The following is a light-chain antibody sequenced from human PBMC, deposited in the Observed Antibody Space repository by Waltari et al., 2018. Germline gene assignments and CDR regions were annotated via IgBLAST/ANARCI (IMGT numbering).Light chain of an antibody. J-gene: IGKJ3*01. CDR2: AAV. CDR1: QAISNY. Sequence: DIQMTQSPSSLSASVGDRVTITCRASQAISNYLAWFQQKPGKAPKSLIYAAVSLQSGVPPRFSGSGSETDFTLTISSLQPEDFATYYCQQYQSYPFTFGPGTKVDIK. V-gene: IGKV1-16*01. CDR3: QQYQSYPFT.